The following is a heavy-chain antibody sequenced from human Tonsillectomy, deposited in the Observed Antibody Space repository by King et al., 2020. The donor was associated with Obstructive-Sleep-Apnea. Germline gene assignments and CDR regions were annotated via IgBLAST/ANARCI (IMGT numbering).Heavy chain of an antibody. J-gene: IGHJ5*02. D-gene: IGHD3-22*01. CDR1: GASISSGGYY. Sequence: VQLQESGPGLVKPSQTLSLTCTVSGASISSGGYYWSWIRQPPGKGLEWIGYIFYSGTTYYIPSLKSRLTISLDTSKNQFSLKLSSVTAADTAVYYCARGRKYYDSSDYYGEGIDPWGQGTLVTVSS. CDR2: IFYSGTT. V-gene: IGHV4-31*03. CDR3: ARGRKYYDSSDYYGEGIDP.